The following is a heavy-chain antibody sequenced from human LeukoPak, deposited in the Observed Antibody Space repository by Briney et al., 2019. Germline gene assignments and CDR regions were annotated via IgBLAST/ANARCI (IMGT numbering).Heavy chain of an antibody. CDR3: AKIRVYYYDSSGYSRGEFDY. CDR1: GGTFSSYA. V-gene: IGHV1-69*13. Sequence: GASVKVSCKASGGTFSSYAISWVRQAPGQGLEWMGGIIPIFGTANYAQKFQGRVTITADESTSTAYKELSSLRSEDAAVYYCAKIRVYYYDSSGYSRGEFDYWGQGTLVTVSS. D-gene: IGHD3-22*01. J-gene: IGHJ4*02. CDR2: IIPIFGTA.